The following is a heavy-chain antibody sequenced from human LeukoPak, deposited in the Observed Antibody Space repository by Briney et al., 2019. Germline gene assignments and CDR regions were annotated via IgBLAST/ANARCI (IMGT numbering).Heavy chain of an antibody. V-gene: IGHV1-2*02. CDR1: GYTFTGYY. Sequence: ASVKVSCKASGYTFTGYYMHWVRQDPGQGLEWMGWINPNSGGTNYAQKFQGRVTMTRDTSISTAYMELSRLRSDDTAVYYCARDIKLLFDAFDIWGQGTMVTVSS. CDR2: INPNSGGT. D-gene: IGHD2-21*01. J-gene: IGHJ3*02. CDR3: ARDIKLLFDAFDI.